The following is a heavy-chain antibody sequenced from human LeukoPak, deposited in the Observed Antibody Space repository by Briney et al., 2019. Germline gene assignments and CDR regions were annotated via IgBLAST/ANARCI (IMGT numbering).Heavy chain of an antibody. J-gene: IGHJ4*02. D-gene: IGHD3-10*01. V-gene: IGHV1-8*03. CDR1: GYTFTSYD. CDR3: ARGGHRWFGATLGY. Sequence: GASVKVSCKASGYTFTSYDINWVRQATGQGLEWMGWMNPNSGNTGYAQKFQGRVTITRNTSISTAYMELSSLRSEDTAVYYCARGGHRWFGATLGYWGQGTLVTVSS. CDR2: MNPNSGNT.